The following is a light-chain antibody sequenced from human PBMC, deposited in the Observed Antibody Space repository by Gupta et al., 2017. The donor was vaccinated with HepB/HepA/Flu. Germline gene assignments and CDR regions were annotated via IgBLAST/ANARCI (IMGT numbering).Light chain of an antibody. Sequence: SVLTQPPSASGTPRPRVTISYSGGNPNNGSNTIDWYQQGPGTPPKLLMYKNPQRPSAVPVRVSDAKSGASASLSICGLQSEEKTLYISATSDGVVNCQVFGGGTKVTVL. J-gene: IGLJ2*01. CDR2: KNP. CDR3: ATSDGVVNCQV. V-gene: IGLV1-44*01. CDR1: NPNNGSNT.